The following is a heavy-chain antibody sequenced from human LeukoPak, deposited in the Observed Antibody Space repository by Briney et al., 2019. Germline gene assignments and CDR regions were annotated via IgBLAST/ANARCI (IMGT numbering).Heavy chain of an antibody. D-gene: IGHD3-10*01. CDR3: AREDSASGRGLGS. Sequence: SETLSLTCTVSGGSISSYFWTWIRQPAGKGLEWIGRIYTSETTNYSPSLKNRVTMSVDTSKNQFSLKMSSVTAADTAAYYCAREDSASGRGLGSWGQGTLVTVSS. CDR2: IYTSETT. V-gene: IGHV4-4*07. J-gene: IGHJ5*02. CDR1: GGSISSYF.